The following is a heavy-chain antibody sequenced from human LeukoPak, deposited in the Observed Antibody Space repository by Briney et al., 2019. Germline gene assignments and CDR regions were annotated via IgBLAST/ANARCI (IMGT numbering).Heavy chain of an antibody. D-gene: IGHD3-22*01. CDR1: GFTFSSYW. V-gene: IGHV3-74*01. CDR2: INSDGSST. Sequence: GGSLRLSCAASGFTFSSYWMHWVRQAPGKGLVWVSRINSDGSSTSYADSVKGRFTISRDNAKNTLYLQMNSLRAEDTAVYYCARGYYDTSGFYLGYWGQGTLVTVSS. J-gene: IGHJ4*02. CDR3: ARGYYDTSGFYLGY.